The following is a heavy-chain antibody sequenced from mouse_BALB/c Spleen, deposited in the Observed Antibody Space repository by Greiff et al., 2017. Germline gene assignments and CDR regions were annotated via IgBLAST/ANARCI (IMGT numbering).Heavy chain of an antibody. V-gene: IGHV1S137*01. CDR3: ARDYDGYDYAMDY. D-gene: IGHD2-3*01. CDR2: ISTYYGDA. J-gene: IGHJ4*01. CDR1: GYTFTDYA. Sequence: VQLQQSGAELVRPGVSVKISCKGSGYTFTDYAMHWVKQSHAKSLEWIGVISTYYGDASYNQKFKGKATMTVDKSSSTAYMELARLTSEDSAIYYCARDYDGYDYAMDYWGQGTSVTVSS.